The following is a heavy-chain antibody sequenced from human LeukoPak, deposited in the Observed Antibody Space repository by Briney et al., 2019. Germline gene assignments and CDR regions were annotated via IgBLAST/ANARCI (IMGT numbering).Heavy chain of an antibody. CDR3: ARAIMVRGVVDY. CDR2: IYYSGST. V-gene: IGHV4-59*01. D-gene: IGHD3-10*01. Sequence: SETLSLTCTVSGGSISSYYWSWIRQPPGKGLEWIGYIYYSGSTNYNPSLKSRVTISVDTSKNQFSLKLSSVTAADTAVYYCARAIMVRGVVDYWGQGTLVTVSS. J-gene: IGHJ4*02. CDR1: GGSISSYY.